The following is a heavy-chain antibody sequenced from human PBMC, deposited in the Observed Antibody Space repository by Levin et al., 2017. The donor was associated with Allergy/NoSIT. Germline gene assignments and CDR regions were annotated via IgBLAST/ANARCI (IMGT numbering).Heavy chain of an antibody. J-gene: IGHJ3*01. D-gene: IGHD6-13*01. CDR3: AREMADTAAGPFGL. CDR2: ISPYNGDT. CDR1: GFSLSNFG. Sequence: ASVKVSCKASGFSLSNFGLTWVRQAPGQGLEWMGWISPYNGDTKYAQKLQGRVTMTADTSTNTAHMELRSLSFDDTAVYYCAREMADTAAGPFGLWGQGTMVTVSS. V-gene: IGHV1-18*01.